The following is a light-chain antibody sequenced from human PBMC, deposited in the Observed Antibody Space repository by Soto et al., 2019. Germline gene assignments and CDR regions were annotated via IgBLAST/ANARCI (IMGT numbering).Light chain of an antibody. J-gene: IGKJ1*01. V-gene: IGKV1-5*03. CDR2: KAS. CDR1: QSIDNW. Sequence: IQMTPSPFPLSASVGERGPPTCRASQSIDNWLAWYQQKPGKAPKILIYKASNLETGVPSRFSASGSGAEFTLTISSLQPDDFATYYCQHLKTFGQGTKVDIK. CDR3: QHLKT.